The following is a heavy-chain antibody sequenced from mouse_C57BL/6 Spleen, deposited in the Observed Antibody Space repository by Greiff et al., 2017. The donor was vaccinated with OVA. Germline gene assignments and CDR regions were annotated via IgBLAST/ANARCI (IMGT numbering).Heavy chain of an antibody. Sequence: VKLVESGPGLVQPSQSLSITCTVSGFSLTSYGVHWVRQSPGKGLEWLGVIWSGGSTDYNAAFISRLSISKDNSKSQVFFKMNSLQADDTAIYYCASSYYRYFDVWGTGTTVTVSS. J-gene: IGHJ1*03. CDR3: ASSYYRYFDV. CDR2: IWSGGST. D-gene: IGHD2-10*01. V-gene: IGHV2-2*01. CDR1: GFSLTSYG.